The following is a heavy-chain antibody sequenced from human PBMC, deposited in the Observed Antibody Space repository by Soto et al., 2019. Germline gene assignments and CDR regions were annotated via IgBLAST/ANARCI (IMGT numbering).Heavy chain of an antibody. CDR3: AAGGGLPRYY. D-gene: IGHD5-12*01. J-gene: IGHJ4*02. V-gene: IGHV4-30-2*01. CDR2: IYHSGST. CDR1: GGSISSGGYS. Sequence: QLQLQESGSGLVKPSQTLSLTCAVSGGSISSGGYSWSWIRQPPGKGLEWIGYIYHSGSTYYNPSLKRRVTTSVDRSKNPFSRKLSSVTAADTAVYYCAAGGGLPRYYWGQGTLVTVSS.